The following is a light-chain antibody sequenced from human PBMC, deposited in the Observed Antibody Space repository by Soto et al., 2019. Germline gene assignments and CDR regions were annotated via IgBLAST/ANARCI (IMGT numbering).Light chain of an antibody. Sequence: EDRVTITCRASQGIGSSLAWYHQKAGKAPKLLIHTASTLQSGVPSRFSGSGSGTEFTLTITCLQPEDFASYYCQQCNSYWITSGQVTRLVIK. CDR1: QGIGSS. CDR2: TAS. V-gene: IGKV1-9*01. CDR3: QQCNSYWIT. J-gene: IGKJ5*01.